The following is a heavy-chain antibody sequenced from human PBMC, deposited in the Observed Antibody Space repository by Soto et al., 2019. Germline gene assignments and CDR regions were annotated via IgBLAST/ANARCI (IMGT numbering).Heavy chain of an antibody. D-gene: IGHD3-10*01. Sequence: ESLSRTGPVSGGSISSYYWSWIRQPPGKGLEWIGYIYYSGSTNYNPSLKSLVTISVDTSKNQFSLKLSSVTAADTAVYYCAGGESYYGSGSYWSWGQGTLVTVYS. CDR2: IYYSGST. CDR1: GGSISSYY. V-gene: IGHV4-59*01. CDR3: AGGESYYGSGSYWS. J-gene: IGHJ4*02.